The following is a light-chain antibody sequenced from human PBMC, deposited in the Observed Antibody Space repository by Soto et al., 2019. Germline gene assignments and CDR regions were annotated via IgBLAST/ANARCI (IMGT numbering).Light chain of an antibody. CDR2: SNA. CDR3: QSFDSHVLGLL. J-gene: IGLJ2*01. Sequence: QSVLTQPPSVTGAAGQRVTISCSGSNSSIGAGHHVNWYQQFPGSAPKLLIYSNAARPSGVPDRFSGSKSGTSASLAITGLQAEDEADYYCQSFDSHVLGLLFGVGTKLTVL. V-gene: IGLV1-40*01. CDR1: NSSIGAGHH.